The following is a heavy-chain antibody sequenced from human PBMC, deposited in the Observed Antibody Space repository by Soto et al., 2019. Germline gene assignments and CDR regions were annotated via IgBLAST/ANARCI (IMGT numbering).Heavy chain of an antibody. Sequence: SETLSLTCTVSGGSISSYYWSWIRQPPGKGLEWIGYIYYSGSTNYNPSLKSRVTISVDTSKNQFSLKLSSVTAADTAVYYCARRSSSSWYTYYFDYWGQGTLVTVSS. CDR2: IYYSGST. V-gene: IGHV4-59*08. D-gene: IGHD6-13*01. CDR3: ARRSSSSWYTYYFDY. J-gene: IGHJ4*02. CDR1: GGSISSYY.